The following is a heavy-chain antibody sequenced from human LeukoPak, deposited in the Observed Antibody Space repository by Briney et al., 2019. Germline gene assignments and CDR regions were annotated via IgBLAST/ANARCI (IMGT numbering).Heavy chain of an antibody. CDR3: AAKIVVVPAAKPDNWFDP. Sequence: SETLSLTCTVSGGSISSYYWSWIRQPPGKGLEWIGYIYYSGSTNYNPSLKSRVTISVDTSKNQFSLKLSSVTAADTAVYYCAAKIVVVPAAKPDNWFDPWGQGTLVTVSS. CDR2: IYYSGST. D-gene: IGHD2-2*01. CDR1: GGSISSYY. J-gene: IGHJ5*02. V-gene: IGHV4-59*08.